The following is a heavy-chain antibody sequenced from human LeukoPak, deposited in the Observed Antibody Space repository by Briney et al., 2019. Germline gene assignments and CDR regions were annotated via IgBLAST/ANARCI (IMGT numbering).Heavy chain of an antibody. Sequence: PGGSLRLSCAASRFTLKNYGMHWIRQAPGKGLEWVAVIWYDGSNQFYADSVKGRFTISRDNSRNTLSLQMSSLRVEDTAVYHCARDVKSWYFDLWGRGTLVTVSS. CDR3: ARDVKSWYFDL. CDR1: RFTLKNYG. J-gene: IGHJ2*01. V-gene: IGHV3-33*01. CDR2: IWYDGSNQ.